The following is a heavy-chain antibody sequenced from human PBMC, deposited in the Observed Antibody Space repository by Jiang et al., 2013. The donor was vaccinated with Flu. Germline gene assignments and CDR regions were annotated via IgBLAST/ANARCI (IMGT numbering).Heavy chain of an antibody. Sequence: GPGLVKPSETLSLTCTVSGGSISSSSYYWGWIRQPPGKGLEWIGSIYYSGSTYYNPSLKSRVTISVDTSKNQFSLKLSSVTAADTAVYYCARGGDKQWLVDDNWGQGTLVTVSS. D-gene: IGHD6-19*01. CDR3: ARGGDKQWLVDDN. V-gene: IGHV4-39*07. CDR1: GGSISSSSYY. J-gene: IGHJ4*02. CDR2: IYYSGST.